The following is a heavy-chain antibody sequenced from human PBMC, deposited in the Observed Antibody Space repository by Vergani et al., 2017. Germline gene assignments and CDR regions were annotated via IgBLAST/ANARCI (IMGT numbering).Heavy chain of an antibody. CDR3: AKNHDFSNLYSSYNWFDP. CDR1: GYSITNSW. Sequence: EVQLVQSGAEVKKPGASLKISCQGSGYSITNSWIAWVRQRPGKGLEWMGIIYAGDSDVRYSPSFPGQVTMSVDKSLSTAYLQWSSLKASDTATYYCAKNHDFSNLYSSYNWFDPWGQGTQVTVSS. V-gene: IGHV5-51*03. D-gene: IGHD3-3*01. CDR2: IYAGDSDV. J-gene: IGHJ5*02.